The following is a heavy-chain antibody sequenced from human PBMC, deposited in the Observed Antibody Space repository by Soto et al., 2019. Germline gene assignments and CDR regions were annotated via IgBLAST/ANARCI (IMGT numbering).Heavy chain of an antibody. CDR3: AKVIRADSTSSNFYYSPGMDV. Sequence: QVQMVESGGGVVQPGRSLRLSCAASGFSFSTYGMHWVRQAPGKGLEWMAVISNDGSNKYYADSVKGRFTISRDNSKDTLFLQMNSLRGEDTAIYYCAKVIRADSTSSNFYYSPGMDVWGQGTTVTVPS. D-gene: IGHD6-6*01. CDR2: ISNDGSNK. J-gene: IGHJ6*02. CDR1: GFSFSTYG. V-gene: IGHV3-30*18.